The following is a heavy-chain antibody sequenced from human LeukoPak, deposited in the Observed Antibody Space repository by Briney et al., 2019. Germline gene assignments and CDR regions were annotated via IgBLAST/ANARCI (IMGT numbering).Heavy chain of an antibody. J-gene: IGHJ5*02. D-gene: IGHD2-21*01. CDR2: IYHSGST. CDR1: GYSISSGYY. Sequence: SETLSLTCAVSGYSISSGYYWGWIRQPPGKGLEWIGSIYHSGSTYYNPSLKSRVAISVDTSKNQFSLKLSSVTAADAAVYYCARSLVVIATNWFDPWGQGTLVTVSS. CDR3: ARSLVVIATNWFDP. V-gene: IGHV4-38-2*01.